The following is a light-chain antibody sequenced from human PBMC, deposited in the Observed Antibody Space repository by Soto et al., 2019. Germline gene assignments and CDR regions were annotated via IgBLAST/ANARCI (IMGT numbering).Light chain of an antibody. CDR1: QSVSSNY. CDR2: DVS. CDR3: QQYGSSPT. J-gene: IGKJ1*01. Sequence: ETVLTQSPGTLSLSPGERATLSCRSSQSVSSNYLAWYQHKPGQAPRLLIYDVSSRATGIPDRFIGSGSGTDFTLTISRLEPEDFAMYYCQQYGSSPTFGQGTKVEIK. V-gene: IGKV3-20*01.